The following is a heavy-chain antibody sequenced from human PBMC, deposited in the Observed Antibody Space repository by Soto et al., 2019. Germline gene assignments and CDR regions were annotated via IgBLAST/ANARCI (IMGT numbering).Heavy chain of an antibody. J-gene: IGHJ4*02. D-gene: IGHD3-10*01. V-gene: IGHV3-53*01. CDR1: GFTVSSNY. CDR3: ARDAGSGSPHY. Sequence: PGGSLRLSCAASGFTVSSNYMSWARQAPGKGLEWVSVIYSGGSTYYADSVKGRFTISRDNSKNTLYLQMNSLRAEDTAVYYCARDAGSGSPHYWGQGTLVTVSS. CDR2: IYSGGST.